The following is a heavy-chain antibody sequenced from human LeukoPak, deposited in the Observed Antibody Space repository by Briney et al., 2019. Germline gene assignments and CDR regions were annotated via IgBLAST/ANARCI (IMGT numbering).Heavy chain of an antibody. D-gene: IGHD3-16*02. CDR3: AREGSNYDYVWGSYRYSRHAFDI. CDR2: IIHIFGTA. CDR1: GGTFSSYA. J-gene: IGHJ3*02. V-gene: IGHV1-69*13. Sequence: SVKVSCKASGGTFSSYAISWVRQAPGQGLEWMGGIIHIFGTANYAQKFQGRVTITADESTSTAYMELSSLRSEDTAVYYCAREGSNYDYVWGSYRYSRHAFDIWGQGTMVTVSS.